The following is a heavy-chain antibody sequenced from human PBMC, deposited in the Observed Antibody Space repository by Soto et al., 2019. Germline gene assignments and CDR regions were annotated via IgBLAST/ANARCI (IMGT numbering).Heavy chain of an antibody. CDR1: GDSMSSSNW. J-gene: IGHJ4*02. V-gene: IGHV4-4*02. CDR3: ARSEATALDY. CDR2: AHHSGRT. Sequence: TLSLTCTVSGDSMSSSNWWNWVRQPPGKGLEWIGEAHHSGRTNYNPSLKSRVTISVDRSQNHFSLQLTSVTAADTAVYYCARSEATALDYWGQGTLVTVSS.